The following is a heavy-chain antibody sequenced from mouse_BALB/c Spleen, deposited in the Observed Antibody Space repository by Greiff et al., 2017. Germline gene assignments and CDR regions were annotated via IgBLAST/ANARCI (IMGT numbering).Heavy chain of an antibody. CDR1: GFTFSSFG. CDR3: ASDEA. Sequence: EVKLMESGGGLVPPGGSRKLSCAASGFTFSSFGMHWVRQAPEKGLEWVAYISSGSSTIYYADTVKGRFTISRDNPKNTRFLQMTSLRSEDTAMYYCASDEAWGQGTLVTVSA. V-gene: IGHV5-17*02. CDR2: ISSGSSTI. J-gene: IGHJ3*02.